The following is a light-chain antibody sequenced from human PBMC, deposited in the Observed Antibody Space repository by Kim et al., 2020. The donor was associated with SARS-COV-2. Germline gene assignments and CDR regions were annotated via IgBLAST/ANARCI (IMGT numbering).Light chain of an antibody. Sequence: VGERLTLTCRASQGISNSLAWYQQRLGKAPKLLLSATYKLERGVPSRFSGSGSGTTYTLTISNLQPEDLATYYCQQYYSHPLTFGGGTKVDIK. V-gene: IGKV1-NL1*01. J-gene: IGKJ4*01. CDR2: ATY. CDR1: QGISNS. CDR3: QQYYSHPLT.